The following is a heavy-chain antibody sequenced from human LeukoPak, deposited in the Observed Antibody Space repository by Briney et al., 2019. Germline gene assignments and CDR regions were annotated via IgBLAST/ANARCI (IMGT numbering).Heavy chain of an antibody. CDR3: AKSRGYCTNFCY. CDR1: GGSISSGGYS. J-gene: IGHJ4*02. CDR2: IYHSGSA. Sequence: SQTLSLTCAVSGGSISSGGYSWSWIWQPPGKGLEWIGYIYHSGSAYYNPSLKSRVTISVDRSKNQFSLKLSSVTAADTAVYYCAKSRGYCTNFCYWGQGTLVTVSS. D-gene: IGHD2-8*01. V-gene: IGHV4-30-2*01.